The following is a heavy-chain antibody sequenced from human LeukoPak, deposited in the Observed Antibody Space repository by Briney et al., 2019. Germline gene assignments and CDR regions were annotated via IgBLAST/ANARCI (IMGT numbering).Heavy chain of an antibody. J-gene: IGHJ4*02. CDR3: AVVVPAAGYYFDY. CDR1: GGSISSGGYY. Sequence: SETLSLTCTVSGGSISSGGYYWSWIRQHPGKGLEWIGYIYYSGSTYYNPSLKSRVTISVDTSKNQFSLKLSSVTAADTAVYYCAVVVPAAGYYFDYWGQGTLVTVSS. D-gene: IGHD2-2*01. CDR2: IYYSGST. V-gene: IGHV4-39*01.